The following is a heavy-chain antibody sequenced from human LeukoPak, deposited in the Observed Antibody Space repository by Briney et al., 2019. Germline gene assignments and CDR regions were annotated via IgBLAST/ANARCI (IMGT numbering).Heavy chain of an antibody. CDR1: GLTFSSYA. Sequence: PGGSLRLSCAASGLTFSSYAMRWVRQAPGKGLEWVSAISGSGGSTYYADSVTGRFTISSDNSKNTLYLQMNSLRAEDTAVYYCAKGTHYDYVWGSFLLNYDSSGYDPDAFDIWGQGTMVTVSS. J-gene: IGHJ3*02. D-gene: IGHD3-16*01. CDR3: AKGTHYDYVWGSFLLNYDSSGYDPDAFDI. V-gene: IGHV3-23*01. CDR2: ISGSGGST.